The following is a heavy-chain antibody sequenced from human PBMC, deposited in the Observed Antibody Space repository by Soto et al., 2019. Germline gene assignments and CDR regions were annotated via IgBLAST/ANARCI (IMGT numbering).Heavy chain of an antibody. V-gene: IGHV4-31*03. CDR2: IYYSGST. CDR1: GGSIISGGYY. D-gene: IGHD6-13*01. Sequence: TLSLTCTVSGGSIISGGYYWSWIRQHPGKGLEWIGYIYYSGSTYYNPSLKSRVTISVDTSKNQFSLKLSSVTAADTAVYYCARHWSSSSFIYDYYYGMDVWGQGTTVTVSS. CDR3: ARHWSSSSFIYDYYYGMDV. J-gene: IGHJ6*02.